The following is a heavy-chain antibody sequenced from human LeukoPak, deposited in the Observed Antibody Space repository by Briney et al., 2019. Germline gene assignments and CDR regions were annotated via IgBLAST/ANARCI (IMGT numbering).Heavy chain of an antibody. D-gene: IGHD6-19*01. J-gene: IGHJ3*01. CDR1: GFTFSSYS. Sequence: GGSLRLSCAAYGFTFSSYSMNWVRQAPGKGLEWVSAISGSDAGTHYADSVKGRFTISRDNAKNSLYLQMNSLRAEDTALYYCARQWGWFTSGWWLDTFDVWGQGSMVTVSS. V-gene: IGHV3-21*04. CDR2: ISGSDAGT. CDR3: ARQWGWFTSGWWLDTFDV.